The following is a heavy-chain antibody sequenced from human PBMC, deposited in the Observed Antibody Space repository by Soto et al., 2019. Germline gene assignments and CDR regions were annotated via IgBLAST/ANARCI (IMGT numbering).Heavy chain of an antibody. V-gene: IGHV1-3*01. CDR1: GYTFTSYA. J-gene: IGHJ5*02. CDR3: ARVLGFGPHGQSYWFDP. Sequence: QVQLVQSGAEVKKPGASVKVSCKASGYTFTSYAMHWVRQAPGQRLEWMGWINAGNGNTKYSQKVQGRVTITRDTSASTAYMELSSLRSEDTAVYYCARVLGFGPHGQSYWFDPWGQGTLVTVSS. D-gene: IGHD3-10*01. CDR2: INAGNGNT.